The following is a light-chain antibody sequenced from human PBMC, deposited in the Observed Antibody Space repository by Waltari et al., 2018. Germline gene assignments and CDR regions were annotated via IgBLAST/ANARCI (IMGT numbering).Light chain of an antibody. V-gene: IGKV1-16*01. J-gene: IGKJ3*01. CDR2: SAS. CDR1: QDITNY. CDR3: QQYSSFPLT. Sequence: DIQVTQSPSSLSASVGDRVTITCRASQDITNYLAWFQQKPGKPPKSLIYSASSMHRGVSDRFSGSGSGTEFTLTITSLQPEDVATYYCQQYSSFPLTFGPGTKVGIK.